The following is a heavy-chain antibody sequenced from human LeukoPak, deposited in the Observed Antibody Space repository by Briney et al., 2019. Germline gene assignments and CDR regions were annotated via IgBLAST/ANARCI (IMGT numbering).Heavy chain of an antibody. Sequence: PGGSLRLSCAVSGWSFSSYWMSWVRQVSGKGLEWVSSINEVGSDTRYADSVRGRFTISRDNAKNSLYLQMNSLTVEDTATYYCAGEPRQLAYWGQGTLVTVSS. CDR1: GWSFSSYW. V-gene: IGHV3-7*03. D-gene: IGHD6-6*01. J-gene: IGHJ4*02. CDR3: AGEPRQLAY. CDR2: INEVGSDT.